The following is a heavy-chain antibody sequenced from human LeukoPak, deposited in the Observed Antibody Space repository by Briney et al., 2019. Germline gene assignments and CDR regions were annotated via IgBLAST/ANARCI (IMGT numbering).Heavy chain of an antibody. V-gene: IGHV4-4*07. D-gene: IGHD5-18*01. CDR2: IYTSGST. Sequence: LETLSLTCTVSGGSISSYYWSWIRQPAGKGLEWIGRIYTSGSTNYNPSLKSRVTMSVDTSKNQFSLKLSSVTAADTAVYYCARARRGYSYGQTPFDYWGQGTLVTVSS. CDR1: GGSISSYY. CDR3: ARARRGYSYGQTPFDY. J-gene: IGHJ4*02.